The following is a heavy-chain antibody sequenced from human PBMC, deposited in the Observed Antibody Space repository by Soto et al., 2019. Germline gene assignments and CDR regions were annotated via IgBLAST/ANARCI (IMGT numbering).Heavy chain of an antibody. D-gene: IGHD6-19*01. CDR2: ISWNSGSI. J-gene: IGHJ4*02. CDR1: GFTFDDYA. CDR3: AKCLSGWRSSLGY. V-gene: IGHV3-9*01. Sequence: EVQLVESGGGLVQSGRSLRLSCAASGFTFDDYAMHWVRQAPGKGLEWVSGISWNSGSIGYADSVKGRFTISRDNAKNSLYVQMKSLRPEDRALYYCAKCLSGWRSSLGYWGQGTPVTVPS.